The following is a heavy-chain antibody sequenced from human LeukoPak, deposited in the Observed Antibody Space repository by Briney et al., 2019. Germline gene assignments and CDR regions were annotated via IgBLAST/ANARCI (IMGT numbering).Heavy chain of an antibody. V-gene: IGHV1-2*02. CDR3: ARARIAVNWFDP. D-gene: IGHD6-19*01. CDR1: GYTFTGQY. Sequence: ASVKVSCKASGYTFTGQYLHWVRQAPGQGLEWMGFINPKNGGTTYAQKFQDRLTITRDTSISTAYMELSRLRSDDTAVYYCARARIAVNWFDPWGQGTLVTVSS. J-gene: IGHJ5*02. CDR2: INPKNGGT.